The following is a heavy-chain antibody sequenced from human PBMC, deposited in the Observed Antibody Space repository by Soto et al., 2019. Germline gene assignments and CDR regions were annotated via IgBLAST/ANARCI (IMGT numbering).Heavy chain of an antibody. Sequence: ASVKVSCTASGSSFANYDITWVRQAPGQGLEWMGWISPYNGDTNYAQKLQGRVTMTTDTSTSTAYMELRSLRSDDTAVYYCARYCSSTSCVHYFDYWGQGTWVTVSS. J-gene: IGHJ4*02. CDR1: GSSFANYD. D-gene: IGHD2-2*01. V-gene: IGHV1-18*01. CDR2: ISPYNGDT. CDR3: ARYCSSTSCVHYFDY.